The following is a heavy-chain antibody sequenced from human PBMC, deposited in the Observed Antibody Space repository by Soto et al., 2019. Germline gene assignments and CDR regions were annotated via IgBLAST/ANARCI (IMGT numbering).Heavy chain of an antibody. J-gene: IGHJ6*02. CDR1: GGTFSSYA. CDR3: ARDNRCGKNPPYYYYGMDV. V-gene: IGHV1-69*01. D-gene: IGHD1-26*01. Sequence: QVQLVQSGAEVKKPGSSVKVSCKASGGTFSSYAISWVRQAPGQGLEWMGGIIPIFGTANYAQKFQGRVTITADESTITADRERSSLRSEDKAVYYCARDNRCGKNPPYYYYGMDVWGQGTTVTVS. CDR2: IIPIFGTA.